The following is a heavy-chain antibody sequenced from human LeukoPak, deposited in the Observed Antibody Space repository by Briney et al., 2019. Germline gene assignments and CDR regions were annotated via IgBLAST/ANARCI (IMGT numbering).Heavy chain of an antibody. CDR3: AKDLHSSSTFDY. CDR1: GFTFSSYA. Sequence: GGSLRLSCAASGFTFSSYAMSWLRQAPGKGLEWVSAISGSGGSTYSADSVKGRFTISRDNPKNTLYLQMNSLRAEDTAVYYCAKDLHSSSTFDYWGQGTLVTVSS. D-gene: IGHD6-6*01. V-gene: IGHV3-23*01. J-gene: IGHJ4*02. CDR2: ISGSGGST.